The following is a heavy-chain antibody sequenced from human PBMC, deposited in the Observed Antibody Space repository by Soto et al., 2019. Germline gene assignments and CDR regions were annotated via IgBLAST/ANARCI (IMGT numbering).Heavy chain of an antibody. CDR3: ARDTYSGYDFGL. V-gene: IGHV4-30-4*01. CDR2: IPSRGRP. CDR1: GASVAGGSYY. J-gene: IGHJ5*02. Sequence: SETLSLTCSDSGASVAGGSYYWSWVRQPPGKGLEWIGYIPSRGRPFYNPSLTSRGTISADTSKNQLSLQLTSVTAADTAVYYCARDTYSGYDFGLWGQGTLVTVS. D-gene: IGHD5-12*01.